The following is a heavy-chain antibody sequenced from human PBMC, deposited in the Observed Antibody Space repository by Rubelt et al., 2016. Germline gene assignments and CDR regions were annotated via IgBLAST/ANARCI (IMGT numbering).Heavy chain of an antibody. V-gene: IGHV4-4*02. CDR1: GGSINDNNW. D-gene: IGHD5-18*01. Sequence: SLTCAVSGGSINDNNWWSWVRQPPGKGLEWIGEISHSGSTSYNPSLQSRVTISMDKSMHHFSLRLSSVTAADTAVYYCARDLGRDVGYSYGYDYWGQGTLVTVSS. CDR3: ARDLGRDVGYSYGYDY. CDR2: ISHSGST. J-gene: IGHJ4*02.